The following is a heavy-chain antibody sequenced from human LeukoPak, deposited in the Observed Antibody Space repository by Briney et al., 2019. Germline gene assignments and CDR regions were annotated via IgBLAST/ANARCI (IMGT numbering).Heavy chain of an antibody. CDR1: GYTFTGYY. CDR3: ARAERQLANSWTFDY. J-gene: IGHJ4*02. V-gene: IGHV1-46*01. D-gene: IGHD6-6*01. Sequence: GASVKVSCKASGYTFTGYYMHWVRQAPGQGLEWMGIINPSGGSTSYAQKFQGRVTMTRDTSTSTVYMELSSLRSEDTAVYYCARAERQLANSWTFDYWGQGTLVTVSS. CDR2: INPSGGST.